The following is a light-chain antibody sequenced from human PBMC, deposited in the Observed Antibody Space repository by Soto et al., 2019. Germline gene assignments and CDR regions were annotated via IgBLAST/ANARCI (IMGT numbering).Light chain of an antibody. CDR2: GNS. V-gene: IGLV1-40*01. CDR3: QSYDSSVTLRV. Sequence: QPVLTQPPSVSGAPGQRVTISCTGSSSNIGAGYDVRWYQQLPGTAPKLLIYGNSNRPSGVPDRFSGSKSGTSASLAITGLQADDEADYYCQSYDSSVTLRVFGTGTKLTVL. CDR1: SSNIGAGYD. J-gene: IGLJ1*01.